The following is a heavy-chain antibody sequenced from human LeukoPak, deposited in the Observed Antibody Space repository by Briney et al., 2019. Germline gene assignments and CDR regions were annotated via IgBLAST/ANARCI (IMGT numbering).Heavy chain of an antibody. CDR1: GFTLSSLA. CDR3: LLQMTYGELSDPDF. D-gene: IGHD3-16*02. V-gene: IGHV3-21*01. Sequence: GGSLRLSCAASGFTLSSLAMHWGRKGPGKGQEWVSSSGTRSGTKYYADSVMGRFTISRDSAMNSVSLQINSLRAEDTAVYYCLLQMTYGELSDPDFRGQGTLVTVSS. CDR2: SGTRSGTK. J-gene: IGHJ4*02.